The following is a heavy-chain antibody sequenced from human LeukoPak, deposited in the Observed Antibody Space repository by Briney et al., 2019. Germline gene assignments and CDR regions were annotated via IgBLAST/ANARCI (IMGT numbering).Heavy chain of an antibody. Sequence: GASVKVSCKASGYTFTGYHIHWVRQAPGQGLEWMGWINPNSDDTNYAQKFQGRVTLTRDTSISTAYMELTRLRSDDTAVYYCARDLYSSSWYWFDPWGQGTLVTVSS. CDR1: GYTFTGYH. V-gene: IGHV1-2*02. CDR3: ARDLYSSSWYWFDP. J-gene: IGHJ5*02. CDR2: INPNSDDT. D-gene: IGHD6-13*01.